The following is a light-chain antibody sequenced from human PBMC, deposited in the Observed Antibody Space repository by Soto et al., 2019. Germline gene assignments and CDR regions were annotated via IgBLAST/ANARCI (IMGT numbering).Light chain of an antibody. J-gene: IGKJ4*01. Sequence: EVVLTQSPATLSLSPGERATLSCRASQSVFNYLAWYQQKPGQAPRLLIDDASNRATGIPARFSGSGSGTDFTLTISSLEPEDFAVYYCQQRRNWPLTFGGGTTVEIK. V-gene: IGKV3-11*01. CDR1: QSVFNY. CDR3: QQRRNWPLT. CDR2: DAS.